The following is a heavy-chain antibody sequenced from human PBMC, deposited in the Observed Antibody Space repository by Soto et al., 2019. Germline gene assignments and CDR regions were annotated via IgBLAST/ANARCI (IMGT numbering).Heavy chain of an antibody. D-gene: IGHD6-13*01. V-gene: IGHV3-33*01. J-gene: IGHJ4*02. CDR2: IWYDGSNK. CDR3: ARDTPTGIAAAGILDY. Sequence: SLRLSCAASGFTFSSYGMHWVRQAPGKGLEWVAVIWYDGSNKYYADSVKGRFTISRDNSKNTLYLQMNSLRAEDTAVYYCARDTPTGIAAAGILDYWGQGPLVTVSS. CDR1: GFTFSSYG.